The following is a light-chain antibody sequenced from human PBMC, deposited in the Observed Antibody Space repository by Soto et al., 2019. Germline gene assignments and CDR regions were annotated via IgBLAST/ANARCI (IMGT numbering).Light chain of an antibody. CDR3: QQYRNWPRT. CDR1: QSVDIN. Sequence: IVLTQSPKPLSVSPWDRFTLSCMASQSVDINLAWYQQRPGQAPRLLVYGASTKATDMPGRFSGRGSGTEFTLTINNLQSEDFAVYYCQQYRNWPRTFGQGTKVDIK. J-gene: IGKJ1*01. CDR2: GAS. V-gene: IGKV3-15*01.